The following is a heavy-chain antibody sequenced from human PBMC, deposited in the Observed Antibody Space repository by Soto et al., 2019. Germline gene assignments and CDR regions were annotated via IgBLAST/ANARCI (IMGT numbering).Heavy chain of an antibody. CDR2: IKDGGLT. V-gene: IGHV4-34*01. CDR1: GGSLSGYY. D-gene: IGHD5-12*01. J-gene: IGHJ4*02. Sequence: QVQLQQWGAGLLKPSETLSLTCVVYGGSLSGYYWSWIRQPPGKGLEWIGEIKDGGLTNYSPSLKRRATISADTTKNQFSLKLHSVTAADRAVYYCARGQEGVVATHWDQGTLVTVSS. CDR3: ARGQEGVVATH.